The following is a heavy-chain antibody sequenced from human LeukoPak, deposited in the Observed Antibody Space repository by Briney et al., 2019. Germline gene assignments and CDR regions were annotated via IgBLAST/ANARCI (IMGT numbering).Heavy chain of an antibody. J-gene: IGHJ4*02. D-gene: IGHD3-10*01. Sequence: PGRSLRLSCAASGFTFSSYAMHWVRQAPGKGLEWVAVISYDGSNKYYADSVKGRFTISRDNSKNTLYLQMNSQRAEDTAVDYCARDRYYYGSGSFFDYWGQGTLVTVSS. CDR2: ISYDGSNK. V-gene: IGHV3-30*04. CDR1: GFTFSSYA. CDR3: ARDRYYYGSGSFFDY.